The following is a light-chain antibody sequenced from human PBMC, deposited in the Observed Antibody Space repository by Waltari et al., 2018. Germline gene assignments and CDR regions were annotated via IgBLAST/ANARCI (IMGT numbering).Light chain of an antibody. J-gene: IGKJ1*01. V-gene: IGKV3-15*01. Sequence: EIVMTQSPATLSVSPGERATLSCRASQSIRSDLAWYQKKPGQTPRLLIYGASTRATGIPARFSGSGSGTDFTLTISSLQSEDFAVYYCQQYNDWPPTWTFGQGTKVEI. CDR2: GAS. CDR3: QQYNDWPPTWT. CDR1: QSIRSD.